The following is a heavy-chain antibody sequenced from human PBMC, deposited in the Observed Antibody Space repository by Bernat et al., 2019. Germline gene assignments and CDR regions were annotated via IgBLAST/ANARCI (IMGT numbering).Heavy chain of an antibody. Sequence: VQLVESGGGLVQPGGSLRLSCAASGFTFSNYWMSWVRQAPGKGLEWVAKIKQDGSEKYYVDSVKGRFTISRDNAKNSLYLQMNSLRAEDTAVYYCARGPYCSGGSCYSVDAFDIWGQGTMVTVSS. D-gene: IGHD2-15*01. J-gene: IGHJ3*02. CDR1: GFTFSNYW. CDR2: IKQDGSEK. CDR3: ARGPYCSGGSCYSVDAFDI. V-gene: IGHV3-7*03.